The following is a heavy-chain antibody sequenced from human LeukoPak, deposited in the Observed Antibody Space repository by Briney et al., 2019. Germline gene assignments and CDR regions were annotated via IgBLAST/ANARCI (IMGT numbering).Heavy chain of an antibody. CDR1: GFTFSSYA. D-gene: IGHD6-19*01. V-gene: IGHV3-30*04. CDR2: ISYDGSNK. J-gene: IGHJ3*02. CDR3: ARDKSSGWYGRRFGDAFDI. Sequence: GGSLRLSCAASGFTFSSYAMHWVRQAPDKGLEWVAVISYDGSNKYYADSVKGRFTISRGNSKNTLYLQMNSLRAEDTAVYYCARDKSSGWYGRRFGDAFDIWGQGTMVTVSS.